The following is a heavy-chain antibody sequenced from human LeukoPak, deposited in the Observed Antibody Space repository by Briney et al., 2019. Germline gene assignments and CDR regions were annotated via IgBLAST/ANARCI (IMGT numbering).Heavy chain of an antibody. V-gene: IGHV1-2*04. CDR3: ARVNPYGYYGMDV. CDR2: INPNSGGT. D-gene: IGHD4-17*01. J-gene: IGHJ6*02. CDR1: GYTFTGYY. Sequence: WASVTVSCKASGYTFTGYYMHWVRQAPGQGLEWMGWINPNSGGTNYAQKFQGWVTMTRDTSISTAYMELSRLRSDDTAVYYCARVNPYGYYGMDVWGQGTTVTVSS.